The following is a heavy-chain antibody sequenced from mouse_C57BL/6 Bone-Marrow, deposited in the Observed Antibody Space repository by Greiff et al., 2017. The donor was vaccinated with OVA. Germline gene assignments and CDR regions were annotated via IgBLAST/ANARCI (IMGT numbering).Heavy chain of an antibody. Sequence: QVQLQQSGAELVRPGTSVKVSCKASGYAFTNYLIEWVKQRPGQGLEWIGVINPGSGGTNYNEKFKGTATLTADKSSSTAYMQPSSLTSADSAISMCAREEGYDDSWFAYWGQGTLVTVSA. V-gene: IGHV1-54*01. CDR3: AREEGYDDSWFAY. J-gene: IGHJ3*01. D-gene: IGHD2-3*01. CDR1: GYAFTNYL. CDR2: INPGSGGT.